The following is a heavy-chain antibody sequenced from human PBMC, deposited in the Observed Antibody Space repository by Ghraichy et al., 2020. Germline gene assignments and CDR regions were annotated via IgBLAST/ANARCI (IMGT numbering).Heavy chain of an antibody. Sequence: SETLSLTCTVSGGSISSGGYYWSWIRQHPGKGLEWIGYIYYSGSTFYNPSLKSRVTISVDTSKNQFSLKLSSVTAAETAVYYCARAVLGSYYYDSSGYPYFDYWGQGTLVTVSS. J-gene: IGHJ4*02. D-gene: IGHD3-22*01. CDR1: GGSISSGGYY. CDR2: IYYSGST. CDR3: ARAVLGSYYYDSSGYPYFDY. V-gene: IGHV4-31*03.